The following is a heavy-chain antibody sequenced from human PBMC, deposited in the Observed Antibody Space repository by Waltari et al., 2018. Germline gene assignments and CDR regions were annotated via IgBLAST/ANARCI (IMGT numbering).Heavy chain of an antibody. D-gene: IGHD3-3*01. J-gene: IGHJ6*02. CDR1: GFTVSSNY. CDR2: IYSGGST. V-gene: IGHV3-53*01. Sequence: EVQLVESGGGLIQPGGSLRLSCAASGFTVSSNYMSWVRQAPGKGLEWVSVIYSGGSTYYADSGKGRFTISRDNSKNTLYLQMNSLRAEDTAVYYCASQYYDFWSGPSKMDVWGQGTTVTVSS. CDR3: ASQYYDFWSGPSKMDV.